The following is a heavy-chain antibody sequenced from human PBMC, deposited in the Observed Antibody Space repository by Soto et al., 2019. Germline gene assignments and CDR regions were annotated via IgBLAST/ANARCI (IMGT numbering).Heavy chain of an antibody. Sequence: PGESLKISCKGSGYSFTNYWIAWVRQMPGKGLEWMGIIYPDDSDTKYSPSFQGQVTISADKSISTAYLQWSSLKASDTAMYYFARLANIAAAADLDYWGQGTLVTVSS. CDR2: IYPDDSDT. D-gene: IGHD6-13*01. CDR3: ARLANIAAAADLDY. V-gene: IGHV5-51*01. J-gene: IGHJ4*02. CDR1: GYSFTNYW.